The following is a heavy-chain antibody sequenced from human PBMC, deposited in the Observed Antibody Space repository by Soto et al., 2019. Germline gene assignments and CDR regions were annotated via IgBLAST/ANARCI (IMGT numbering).Heavy chain of an antibody. V-gene: IGHV4-4*07. CDR1: GGSLSSYY. Sequence: SETLCLTCTVSGGSLSSYYCSWVRQSAGKGLEWIGRIDTSGNTNYNPSLESRVTMSVDTSKSQFSLKLTSVTAADTATYYCARGPRGYVYYHGMDVWGQGTTVTVSS. J-gene: IGHJ6*02. D-gene: IGHD3-16*01. CDR2: IDTSGNT. CDR3: ARGPRGYVYYHGMDV.